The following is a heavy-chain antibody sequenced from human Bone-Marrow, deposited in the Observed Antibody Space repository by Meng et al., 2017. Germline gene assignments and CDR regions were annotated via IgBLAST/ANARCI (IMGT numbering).Heavy chain of an antibody. V-gene: IGHV3-30*18. CDR1: GFTFSSYG. CDR3: AKDRDDSSGYYYFEY. Sequence: VQLVESGGGLVQPGGSLRLSCAASGFTFSSYGMHWVRQAPGKGLEWVAVISYDGSNKYYADSVKGRFTISRDNSKKTLYLQMNSLRVEDTAVYYCAKDRDDSSGYYYFEYWGQGTLVTVSS. CDR2: ISYDGSNK. J-gene: IGHJ4*02. D-gene: IGHD3-22*01.